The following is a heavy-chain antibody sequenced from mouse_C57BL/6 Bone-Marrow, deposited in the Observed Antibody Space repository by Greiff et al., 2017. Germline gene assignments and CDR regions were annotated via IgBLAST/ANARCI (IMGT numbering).Heavy chain of an antibody. CDR1: GYTFTSYD. V-gene: IGHV1-85*01. CDR3: AIITTVVAKGY. D-gene: IGHD1-1*01. J-gene: IGHJ2*01. Sequence: VQLQESGPELVKPGASVKLSCKASGYTFTSYDINWVKQRPGQGLEWIGWIYPRDGSTKYNEKFKDKATLTVDTSSSTAYMELHSLTSEDSAVYFCAIITTVVAKGYWGQGTTLTVSS. CDR2: IYPRDGST.